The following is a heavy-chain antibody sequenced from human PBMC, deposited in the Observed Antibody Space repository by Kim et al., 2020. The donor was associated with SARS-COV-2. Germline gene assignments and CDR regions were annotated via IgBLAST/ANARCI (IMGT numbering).Heavy chain of an antibody. D-gene: IGHD4-17*01. CDR3: ARRGGYGDYDNIDY. Sequence: LSLTCAASGFTFSNHWMHWVRLGPGKGLVWVARINSDGSTTTYADSVKGRFTISRDNAKNTLYLQMNSLRAEDTGVYYCARRGGYGDYDNIDYWGQGTLVTVSS. CDR2: INSDGSTT. J-gene: IGHJ4*02. CDR1: GFTFSNHW. V-gene: IGHV3-74*01.